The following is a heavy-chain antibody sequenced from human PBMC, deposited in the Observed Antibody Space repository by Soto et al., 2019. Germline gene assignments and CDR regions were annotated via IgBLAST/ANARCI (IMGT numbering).Heavy chain of an antibody. CDR3: ARDRYCSSGSCQGSFFAFDV. J-gene: IGHJ3*01. D-gene: IGHD2-15*01. V-gene: IGHV3-11*01. CDR2: ISSSGDTT. CDR1: GFTFSDYY. Sequence: QVQLVESGGGLVKPGGSLRLSCAASGFTFSDYYMSWIRQAPGKGLEWVSYISSSGDTTFYAGSVKGRFTISRDNAKNSLYLQLNSLRAEDTAVYYCARDRYCSSGSCQGSFFAFDVWGQGTMVTVSS.